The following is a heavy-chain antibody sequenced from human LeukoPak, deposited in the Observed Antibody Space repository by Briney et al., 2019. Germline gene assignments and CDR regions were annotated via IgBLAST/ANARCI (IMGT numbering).Heavy chain of an antibody. J-gene: IGHJ4*02. CDR2: ISGGGGST. V-gene: IGHV3-23*01. CDR1: GFTFSSYA. Sequence: GGYLRLSCAASGFTFSSYAMSWLRQAPGHGLEWVSAISGGGGSTYYADSVKGRFTISRDNSKNTLYLQMNSLRAEDTAVYYCAKDPTTVLCYWGQGTLVTVSS. D-gene: IGHD4-11*01. CDR3: AKDPTTVLCY.